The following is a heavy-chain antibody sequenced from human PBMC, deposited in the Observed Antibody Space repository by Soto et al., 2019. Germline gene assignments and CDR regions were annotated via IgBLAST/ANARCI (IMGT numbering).Heavy chain of an antibody. CDR1: GFTFSSYA. CDR3: AKVVGCSGGSCYYYYYYMDV. D-gene: IGHD2-15*01. J-gene: IGHJ6*03. V-gene: IGHV3-23*01. Sequence: PGGSLRLSCAASGFTFSSYAMSWVRQAPGKGLEWVSAISGSGGSTYYADSVKGRFTISRDNSKNTLYLQMNSLRAEDTAVYYCAKVVGCSGGSCYYYYYYMDVWGKGTTVTVSS. CDR2: ISGSGGST.